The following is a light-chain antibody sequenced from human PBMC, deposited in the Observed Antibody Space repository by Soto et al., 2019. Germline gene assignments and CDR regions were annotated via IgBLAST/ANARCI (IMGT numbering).Light chain of an antibody. V-gene: IGKV3-15*01. CDR3: QQYNNWPRT. J-gene: IGKJ2*01. CDR1: QRVSSN. CDR2: GAS. Sequence: EIVMTQSPATLSVSPGERATVSCRASQRVSSNLAWDQQKPGQAPRLLIYGASTRATGIPARFSGSGSGTEFTLTIGSLQSEDFAVYYCQQYNNWPRTFGQGTKLEIK.